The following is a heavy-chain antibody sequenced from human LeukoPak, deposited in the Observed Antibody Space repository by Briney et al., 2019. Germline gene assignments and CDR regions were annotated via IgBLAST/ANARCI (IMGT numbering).Heavy chain of an antibody. J-gene: IGHJ2*01. CDR2: ISSSSSTI. CDR1: GFTFSSYS. D-gene: IGHD4-17*01. CDR3: ATKSSVTTWGLGWYFDL. Sequence: GGSLRLSCAASGFTFSSYSINWVRQAPGKGLEWVSYISSSSSTIYYADSVKGRFTISRDNAKNSLYLQMNSLRADDTAVYYCATKSSVTTWGLGWYFDLWGRGTLVTVSS. V-gene: IGHV3-48*01.